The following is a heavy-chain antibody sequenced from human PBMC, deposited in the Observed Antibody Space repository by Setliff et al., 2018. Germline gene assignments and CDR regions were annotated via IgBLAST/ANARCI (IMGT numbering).Heavy chain of an antibody. V-gene: IGHV5-51*01. CDR2: LKPGDSGI. D-gene: IGHD5-12*01. J-gene: IGHJ4*02. CDR1: GYTFTNYW. CDR3: ARHEDRGYSGYDYYIDY. Sequence: GESLKISCQGSGYTFTNYWIGWVRQMPGKGLEWMGILKPGDSGIRYSPSFQGQVTFSADKSTNTAYLQWSSLKASDTAMYFCARHEDRGYSGYDYYIDYWGPGSLVTVSS.